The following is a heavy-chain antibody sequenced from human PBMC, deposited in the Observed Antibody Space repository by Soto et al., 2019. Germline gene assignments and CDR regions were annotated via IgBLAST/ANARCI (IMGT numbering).Heavy chain of an antibody. V-gene: IGHV4-34*01. CDR3: ARGRGSYTERGDAFDI. Sequence: SETLSLTCAAYGGSFSGYYWSWIRQPPGKGLEWIGEINHSGSTNYNPSLKSRVTISVDTSKNQFSLKLSSVTAADTAVYYCARGRGSYTERGDAFDIWGQGTMVTVSS. CDR1: GGSFSGYY. CDR2: INHSGST. J-gene: IGHJ3*02. D-gene: IGHD1-26*01.